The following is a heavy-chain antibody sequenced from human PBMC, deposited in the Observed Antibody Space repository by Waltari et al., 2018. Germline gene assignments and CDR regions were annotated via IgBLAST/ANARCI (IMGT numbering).Heavy chain of an antibody. V-gene: IGHV4-61*02. CDR3: ARGGY. J-gene: IGHJ4*02. CDR1: GDSINRDLHY. Sequence: QVHLQESGPGLVKPSQTLSPTCTVSGDSINRDLHYWSWIRQPAGKGLEWIGRISSGGDTNYNPSLKSRVTISLDTSKNQFSLTLTSVTAADTAVYFCARGGYWGQGTQVTVSS. CDR2: ISSGGDT.